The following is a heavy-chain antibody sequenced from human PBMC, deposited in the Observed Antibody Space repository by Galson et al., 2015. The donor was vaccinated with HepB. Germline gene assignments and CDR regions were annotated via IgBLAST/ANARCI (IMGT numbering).Heavy chain of an antibody. V-gene: IGHV3-30*04. Sequence: SLRLSCAVSGLTFRTHAMHWVRQAPGKGLEWVAGIAYDGDQKNYADSVRGRFTISRDNSKNTLWLQMNSLRPDDTAVYYCAREVQLVGDFDYWGQGTLVTVSS. D-gene: IGHD6-6*01. CDR3: AREVQLVGDFDY. CDR1: GLTFRTHA. CDR2: IAYDGDQK. J-gene: IGHJ4*02.